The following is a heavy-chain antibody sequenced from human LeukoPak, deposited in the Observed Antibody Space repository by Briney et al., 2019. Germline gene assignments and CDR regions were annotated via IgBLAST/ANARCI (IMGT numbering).Heavy chain of an antibody. J-gene: IGHJ4*02. CDR2: IYYSGST. V-gene: IGHV4-39*07. CDR3: ARVVVVVAATHYFDY. CDR1: GASVRSSNSY. Sequence: SETLSLTCSLSGASVRSSNSYWGWIRQSPGKGLEWIGSIYYSGSTYYNPSLKSRVTISVDTSKNQFSLKLSSVTAADTAVYYCARVVVVVAATHYFDYWGQGTLVTVSS. D-gene: IGHD2-15*01.